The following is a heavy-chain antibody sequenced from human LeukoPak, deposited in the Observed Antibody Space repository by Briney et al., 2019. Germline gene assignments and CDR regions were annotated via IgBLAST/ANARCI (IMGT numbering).Heavy chain of an antibody. Sequence: SETLSLTCTVSGGSISSSSYCWGWIRQPPGKGLEWIGSIHYSGRTYYNPSLESRITISIDTSKNQFSLKLSSVTAADTALYYCARGTTMGASASWGQGTLVTVSS. CDR2: IHYSGRT. CDR1: GGSISSSSYC. CDR3: ARGTTMGASAS. D-gene: IGHD1-26*01. V-gene: IGHV4-39*07. J-gene: IGHJ5*02.